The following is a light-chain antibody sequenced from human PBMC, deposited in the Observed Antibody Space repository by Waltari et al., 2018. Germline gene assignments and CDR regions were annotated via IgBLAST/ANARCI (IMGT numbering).Light chain of an antibody. CDR2: KAS. CDR3: QQYNSYPYT. CDR1: QSISSW. V-gene: IGKV1-5*03. J-gene: IGKJ2*01. Sequence: DIQMTQSPSTLSASVRDRVTITCRASQSISSWLAWYQQKPGKATKVMIYKASSLESGVPSRFSGSGSGTEFTLTISSLQPDDFATYYCQQYNSYPYTFGQGTKLEIK.